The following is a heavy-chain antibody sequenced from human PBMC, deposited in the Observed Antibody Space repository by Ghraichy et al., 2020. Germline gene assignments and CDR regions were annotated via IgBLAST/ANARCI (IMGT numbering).Heavy chain of an antibody. D-gene: IGHD3-22*01. CDR1: GGSISSNY. CDR2: IYSSGRT. V-gene: IGHV4-59*01. J-gene: IGHJ3*02. CDR3: ARGDNFDSSGYAFDI. Sequence: GSLSLTCTVSGGSISSNYWSWIRQPPGKGLEWIGYIYSSGRTNYNPSLKSRVTISVDTSKNQFSLKLSSVIAADTAVYYCARGDNFDSSGYAFDIWGQGTMVTVSS.